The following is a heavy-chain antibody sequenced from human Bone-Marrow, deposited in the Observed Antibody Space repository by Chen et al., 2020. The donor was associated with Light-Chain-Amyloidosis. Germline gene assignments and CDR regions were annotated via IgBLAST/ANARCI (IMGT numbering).Heavy chain of an antibody. V-gene: IGHV3-73*02. D-gene: IGHD1-26*01. CDR3: TRLGSGSYSVAY. Sequence: EVQLVESGGGLVQPGGSLKLSCAASGFTFSGSAMHWVRQASGKGLGWVGRMRSKANSYATAYAASVKGRFTISRDDSKNTAYLQMNSLKTEDTAVYYCTRLGSGSYSVAYWGQGTLVTVSS. J-gene: IGHJ4*02. CDR1: GFTFSGSA. CDR2: MRSKANSYAT.